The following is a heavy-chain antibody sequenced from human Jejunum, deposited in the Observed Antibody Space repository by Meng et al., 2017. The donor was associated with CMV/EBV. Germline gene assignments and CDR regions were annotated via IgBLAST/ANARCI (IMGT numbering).Heavy chain of an antibody. Sequence: ISRSHWLSWVRQSPERGLEWIAEISPTESTNHNPSLRSRVTISIDRSKNHVSLRLNSVTAADTAVYYCARGRCTRTSCYTGALDYWGQGILVTVSS. V-gene: IGHV4-4*02. CDR3: ARGRCTRTSCYTGALDY. CDR1: ISRSHW. D-gene: IGHD2-2*02. CDR2: ISPTEST. J-gene: IGHJ4*02.